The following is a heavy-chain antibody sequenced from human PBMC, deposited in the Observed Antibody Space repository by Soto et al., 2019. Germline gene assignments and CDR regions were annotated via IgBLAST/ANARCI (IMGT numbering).Heavy chain of an antibody. Sequence: SVKVSCKASGFTFTSSAMQWVRQARGQRLEWIGWIVVGSGNTNYAQKFQERVTITRDMSTGTAYMELSSLRYEDTAVYYCASRYCSGGTCTGLDPWGQGTLVTVSS. J-gene: IGHJ5*02. CDR2: IVVGSGNT. V-gene: IGHV1-58*02. D-gene: IGHD2-15*01. CDR1: GFTFTSSA. CDR3: ASRYCSGGTCTGLDP.